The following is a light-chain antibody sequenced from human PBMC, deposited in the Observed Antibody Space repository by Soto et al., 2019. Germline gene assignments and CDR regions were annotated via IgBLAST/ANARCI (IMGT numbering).Light chain of an antibody. CDR3: QQYNNWPQT. CDR2: GAS. J-gene: IGKJ2*01. Sequence: EIVMTQSPATLSVSPGERAPLACRASQSVSSNLAWYQQKPCQAPRLLIYGASTRATGIPARFSGSGSGTEFTLTISSLQSEDFAVYYCQQYNNWPQTFGQGTKLEIK. V-gene: IGKV3-15*01. CDR1: QSVSSN.